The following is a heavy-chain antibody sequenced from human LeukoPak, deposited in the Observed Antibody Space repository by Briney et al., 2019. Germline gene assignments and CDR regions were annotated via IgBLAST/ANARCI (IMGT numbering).Heavy chain of an antibody. D-gene: IGHD1-14*01. J-gene: IGHJ5*02. V-gene: IGHV3-7*01. CDR1: GFTFSSYW. Sequence: GGSLRLSCAASGFTFSSYWISWVRQAPGKGLEWVANIKQDGSEKYYVDSVKGRFTISRDNAKDSVSLQMNSLRAEDTAVYYCASYRGFRFDPWGQGTLVTVSS. CDR2: IKQDGSEK. CDR3: ASYRGFRFDP.